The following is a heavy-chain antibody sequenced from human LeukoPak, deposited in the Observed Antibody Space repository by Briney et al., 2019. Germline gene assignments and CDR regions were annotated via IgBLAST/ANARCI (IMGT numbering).Heavy chain of an antibody. CDR2: IYYSGST. D-gene: IGHD6-19*01. J-gene: IGHJ4*02. V-gene: IGHV4-39*01. CDR3: ARVLPQWLARYYFDC. CDR1: GDSISSSSYY. Sequence: SETLSLTCTVSGDSISSSSYYWGWVRQPPGKGLEWIGTIYYSGSTYYSPSLESRVTISIDTSKNQFSLRLNSVTAADTAVYYCARVLPQWLARYYFDCWGQGTLVTVSS.